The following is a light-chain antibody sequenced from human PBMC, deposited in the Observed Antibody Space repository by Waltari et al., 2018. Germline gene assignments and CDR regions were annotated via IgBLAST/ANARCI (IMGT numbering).Light chain of an antibody. CDR2: DVS. CDR3: SSYTSSTVV. CDR1: SSDVGGYNY. J-gene: IGLJ2*01. V-gene: IGLV2-14*03. Sequence: QSALTQPASVSGSPGQSITISCTGTSSDVGGYNYVSWYQQHPGKAPKLIIYDVSNLPSGVSNRFSGSKSGNTASLTISGLQAEDEADYYCSSYTSSTVVFGGGTKLTVL.